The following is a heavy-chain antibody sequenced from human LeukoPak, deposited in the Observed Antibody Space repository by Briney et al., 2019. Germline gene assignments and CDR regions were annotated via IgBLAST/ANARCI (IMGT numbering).Heavy chain of an antibody. J-gene: IGHJ3*02. Sequence: GGSLRLSCAASGFTFTNYAMSWVRQAPGKGLEWVSTISGSGGTTYYADSLKGRFSISRDTSKNTLYLQMNSLRAEDTAVYYCARQRYYYDTSVLDAFDIRGQGTMVTVSS. CDR2: ISGSGGTT. CDR1: GFTFTNYA. V-gene: IGHV3-23*01. CDR3: ARQRYYYDTSVLDAFDI. D-gene: IGHD3-22*01.